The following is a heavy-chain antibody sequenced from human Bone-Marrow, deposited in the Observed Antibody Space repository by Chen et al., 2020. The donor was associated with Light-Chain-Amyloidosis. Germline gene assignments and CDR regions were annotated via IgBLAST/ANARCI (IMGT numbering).Heavy chain of an antibody. Sequence: QVQLVEPGGGVVQPGRSLRLSCAASGFTFSRYAMHWVRQAPGKGLEWVAVISYDGYHRYSADSVKGRFTISRDNSRNTLSLQMSSLRAEDTAVYYCASDYGDFDWYFDLWGRGTLVTVSS. CDR2: ISYDGYHR. CDR3: ASDYGDFDWYFDL. V-gene: IGHV3-30-3*01. D-gene: IGHD4-17*01. CDR1: GFTFSRYA. J-gene: IGHJ2*01.